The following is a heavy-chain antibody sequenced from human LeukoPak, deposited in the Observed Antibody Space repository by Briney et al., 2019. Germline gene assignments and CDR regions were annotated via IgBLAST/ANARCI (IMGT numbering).Heavy chain of an antibody. CDR2: ISGRSSTI. V-gene: IGHV3-48*01. CDR3: ARDRLTSGSYFFDY. Sequence: PGGSLRLSCAASAFTFSDYSMNWVRQAPGKGLEWCSYISGRSSTIYYADSVRGRFTISRDNAKNSMYLQTNSLRAEDTAVYYCARDRLTSGSYFFDYWGQGTLVTVSS. D-gene: IGHD1-26*01. CDR1: AFTFSDYS. J-gene: IGHJ4*02.